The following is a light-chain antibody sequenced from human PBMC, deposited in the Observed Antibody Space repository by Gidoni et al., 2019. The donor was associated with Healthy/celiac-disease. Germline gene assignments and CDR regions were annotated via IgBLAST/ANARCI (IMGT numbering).Light chain of an antibody. J-gene: IGKJ4*01. CDR2: GAS. CDR3: QQYGSSPLT. CDR1: QSVSSSY. V-gene: IGKV3-20*01. Sequence: EILFTPSPCTLSLSPGERATLSCRASQSVSSSYLGWYQQKPGQAPRLLIYGASSRATGIPDRFRGSGSGKDFTLTISRLEPEDFAVYYCQQYGSSPLTFGGGTKVEIK.